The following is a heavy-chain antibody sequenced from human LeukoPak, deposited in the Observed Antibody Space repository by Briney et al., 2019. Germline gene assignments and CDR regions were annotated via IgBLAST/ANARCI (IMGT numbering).Heavy chain of an antibody. CDR2: IWSDGNNK. Sequence: GGSLRLSCVASGFGFRNYGMHWVRQATGKGLEWVSFIWSDGNNKKYGDSVKGRFTISRDNSNNMLYMQMDSLRPEDTGVYYCAKDPGASVPGFYMDVWGKGTTVIVSS. V-gene: IGHV3-30*02. J-gene: IGHJ6*03. D-gene: IGHD2-8*02. CDR1: GFGFRNYG. CDR3: AKDPGASVPGFYMDV.